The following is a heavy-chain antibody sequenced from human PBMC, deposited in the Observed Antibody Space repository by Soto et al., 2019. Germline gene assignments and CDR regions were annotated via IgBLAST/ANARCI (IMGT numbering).Heavy chain of an antibody. CDR2: ITAYNGNT. V-gene: IGHV1-18*04. CDR3: ARDRGAGPPQPPDY. J-gene: IGHJ4*01. Sequence: ASVKVSCKASGYTFTSYGITWVRQAPGQGLEWMGWITAYNGNTNYPQRLQGRVTMTTDTSTSTVYMELRSLKADDTAVYYCARDRGAGPPQPPDYWC. D-gene: IGHD6-25*01. CDR1: GYTFTSYG.